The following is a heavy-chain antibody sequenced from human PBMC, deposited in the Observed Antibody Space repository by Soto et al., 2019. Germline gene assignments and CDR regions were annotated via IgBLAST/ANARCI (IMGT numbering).Heavy chain of an antibody. Sequence: EVQLLESGGGLVQPGGSLRLSCAASGFPFSSYAMTWVRQAPGKGLEWVSTISDSGGSTYYADSVEGQFTISRDNSKNTLYLQMNSLRAEDTAVYYCAKVGTGSITGTTVWTHYFDYWGQGTLVTVSS. V-gene: IGHV3-23*01. D-gene: IGHD1-7*01. CDR1: GFPFSSYA. J-gene: IGHJ4*02. CDR3: AKVGTGSITGTTVWTHYFDY. CDR2: ISDSGGST.